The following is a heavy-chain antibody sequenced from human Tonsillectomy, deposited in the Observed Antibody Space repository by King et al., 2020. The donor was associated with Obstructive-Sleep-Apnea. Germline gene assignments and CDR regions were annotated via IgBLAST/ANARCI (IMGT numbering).Heavy chain of an antibody. J-gene: IGHJ6*02. V-gene: IGHV3-33*01. CDR2: IWSDASNE. CDR3: ARDGSNFDIDV. CDR1: GFHFSYYG. Sequence: VQLVESGGGVVQPGRSLRLSCATSGFHFSYYGMHWVRQAPGKGLEWVAMIWSDASNEDYADSVKGRFTISRDNTQKTVSLQMNNMKVEDTAVYYCARDGSNFDIDVWGQGTTVTV.